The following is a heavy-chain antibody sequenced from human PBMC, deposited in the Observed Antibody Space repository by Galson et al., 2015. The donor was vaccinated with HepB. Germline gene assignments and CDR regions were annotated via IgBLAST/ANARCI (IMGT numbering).Heavy chain of an antibody. CDR3: ARASAVEGSYLLDY. CDR1: GFSFSSYS. V-gene: IGHV3-30-3*01. J-gene: IGHJ4*02. Sequence: SLRLSCAASGFSFSSYSMHWVRQAPGKGLEWVAIISYDGGHKYYADSVKGRFTISRDNSKNTMYLQMNSLRAEDTAVYYCARASAVEGSYLLDYWGQGTLVTVSS. D-gene: IGHD3-10*01. CDR2: ISYDGGHK.